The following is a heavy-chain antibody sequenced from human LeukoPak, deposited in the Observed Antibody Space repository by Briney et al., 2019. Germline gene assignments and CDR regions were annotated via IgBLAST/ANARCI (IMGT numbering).Heavy chain of an antibody. Sequence: GESLKISCKGSGYDFSGDWIGWVRQMPGKGLELMGIIYPGDSDTRYSPSFQGQVTISADKSISTAYLQWTSLKASDTAMYYCARWSIADPVNGGNSPGIDYWGQGTLVTVSS. J-gene: IGHJ4*02. CDR2: IYPGDSDT. CDR3: ARWSIADPVNGGNSPGIDY. D-gene: IGHD4-23*01. V-gene: IGHV5-51*01. CDR1: GYDFSGDW.